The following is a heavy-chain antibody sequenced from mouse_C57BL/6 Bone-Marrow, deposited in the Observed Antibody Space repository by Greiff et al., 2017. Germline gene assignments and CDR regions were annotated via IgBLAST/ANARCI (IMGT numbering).Heavy chain of an antibody. CDR1: GYAFTNYL. CDR3: ARDGSSPNWYFDV. J-gene: IGHJ1*03. D-gene: IGHD1-1*01. V-gene: IGHV1-54*01. CDR2: INPGSGGT. Sequence: QVQLKQSGAELVRPGTSVKVSCKASGYAFTNYLIEWVKQRPGQGLEWIGVINPGSGGTNYNEKFKGKATLTADKSSSTAYMQLSSLTSEDSAVYFCARDGSSPNWYFDVWGTGTTVTVSS.